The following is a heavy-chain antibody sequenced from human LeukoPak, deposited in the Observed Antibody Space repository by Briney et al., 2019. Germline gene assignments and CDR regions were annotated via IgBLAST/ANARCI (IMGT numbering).Heavy chain of an antibody. Sequence: SETLSLTCTVSGGSISSYYWSWIRQPPGKGLEWIGYIYYSGSTNYNPSLESRVTISVDTSKNQFSLKLSSVTDADTAVYYCARAYYYASSRYYRADAFDIWGQGTMVTISS. CDR1: GGSISSYY. CDR2: IYYSGST. J-gene: IGHJ3*02. V-gene: IGHV4-59*01. CDR3: ARAYYYASSRYYRADAFDI. D-gene: IGHD3-22*01.